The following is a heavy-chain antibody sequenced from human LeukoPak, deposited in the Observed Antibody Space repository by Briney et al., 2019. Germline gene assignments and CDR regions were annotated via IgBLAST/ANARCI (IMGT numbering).Heavy chain of an antibody. V-gene: IGHV3-23*01. J-gene: IGHJ4*02. Sequence: GGSLRLSCAASGFTFSSYAMSWVRQAPGKGLEWVSAISGSGGSTYYADSVKGRFTISRDNAKNSLYLQMNSLRAEDTAVYYCATSLGYCSGGSCYAGYWGQGTLVTVSS. D-gene: IGHD2-15*01. CDR3: ATSLGYCSGGSCYAGY. CDR2: ISGSGGST. CDR1: GFTFSSYA.